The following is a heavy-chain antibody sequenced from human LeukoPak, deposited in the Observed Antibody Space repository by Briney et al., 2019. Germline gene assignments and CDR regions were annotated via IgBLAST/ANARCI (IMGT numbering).Heavy chain of an antibody. J-gene: IGHJ4*02. V-gene: IGHV1-69*13. CDR3: ARAIGKQLDLTFFDY. D-gene: IGHD6-6*01. CDR1: GGTFSSYA. Sequence: GASVKVSCKASGGTFSSYAISWVRQAPGQGLEWMGGIIPIFGTANYAQKFQGRVTITADESTSTAYMELSSLRSEDTAVYYCARAIGKQLDLTFFDYWGQGTLVTVSS. CDR2: IIPIFGTA.